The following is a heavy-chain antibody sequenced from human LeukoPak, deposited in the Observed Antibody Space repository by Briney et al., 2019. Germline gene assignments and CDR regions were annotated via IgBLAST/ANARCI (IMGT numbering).Heavy chain of an antibody. D-gene: IGHD3-10*01. CDR3: ARVKYVVRPMDV. J-gene: IGHJ6*03. V-gene: IGHV1-2*02. CDR1: GYTFTSYY. Sequence: ASVKVSCKASGYTFTSYYMHWVRQAPGQGLEWMGWINPNSGGTNYAQKFQGRVTMTRDTSISTAYMELSRLRSDDTAVYYCARVKYVVRPMDVWGKGTTVTVSS. CDR2: INPNSGGT.